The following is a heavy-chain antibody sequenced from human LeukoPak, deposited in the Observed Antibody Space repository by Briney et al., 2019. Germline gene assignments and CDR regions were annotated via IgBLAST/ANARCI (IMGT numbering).Heavy chain of an antibody. CDR2: IGTTGDT. Sequence: GGSLRLSCAASGFIFSDFDMHWVRQVTGKGLKWVSAIGTTGDTYYPGSVKGRFTISRENAKNSLYLQMNSLRAEDTAVYYCARATISVAYAFDIWGQGTMVTVSS. J-gene: IGHJ3*02. CDR1: GFIFSDFD. CDR3: ARATISVAYAFDI. D-gene: IGHD6-19*01. V-gene: IGHV3-13*04.